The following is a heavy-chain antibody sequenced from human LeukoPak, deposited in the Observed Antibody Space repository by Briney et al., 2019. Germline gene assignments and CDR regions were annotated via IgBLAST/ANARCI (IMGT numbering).Heavy chain of an antibody. V-gene: IGHV3-11*01. Sequence: GGSLRLSCAASGFTFNDYYTSWIRQGPGKGLEWLSYINIGGTNTHYADSVKGRFTISRDNAKKSLYLEMKNQRAEDTAVYYCATDGAGFDTWGQGVLVTVSS. CDR1: GFTFNDYY. CDR3: ATDGAGFDT. CDR2: INIGGTNT. J-gene: IGHJ5*02.